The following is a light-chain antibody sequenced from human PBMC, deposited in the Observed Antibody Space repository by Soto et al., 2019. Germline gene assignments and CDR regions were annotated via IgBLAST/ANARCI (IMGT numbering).Light chain of an antibody. CDR2: WAS. CDR3: QQYYSTTLT. V-gene: IGKV4-1*01. Sequence: DIVVTQSPGSLTVSLGERATINCKSSQSVLYSANNKNYLAWYQQKPGQPPKLLISWASTRESGVPDRFSGSGSGTDFTLTISSLQAEDVAVYYCQQYYSTTLTVGGGTKVEIK. CDR1: QSVLYSANNKNY. J-gene: IGKJ4*02.